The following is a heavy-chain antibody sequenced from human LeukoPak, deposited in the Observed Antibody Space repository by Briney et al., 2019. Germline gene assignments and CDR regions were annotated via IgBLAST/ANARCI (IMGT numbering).Heavy chain of an antibody. Sequence: SETLSLTCTVSGGSISSYYWSWIRQPPGKGLEWIGYIYYSGSTNYNPSLKSRVTISVDTSKNQFSLKLSSVTAADTAVYYCASSRYDLLGYCSSTSWHNYFDYWGQGTLVTVSS. J-gene: IGHJ4*02. CDR2: IYYSGST. V-gene: IGHV4-59*08. D-gene: IGHD2-2*01. CDR3: ASSRYDLLGYCSSTSWHNYFDY. CDR1: GGSISSYY.